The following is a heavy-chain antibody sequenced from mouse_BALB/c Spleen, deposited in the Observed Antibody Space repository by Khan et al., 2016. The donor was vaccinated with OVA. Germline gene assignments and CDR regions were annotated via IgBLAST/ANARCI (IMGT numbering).Heavy chain of an antibody. CDR2: TNPTNGRT. D-gene: IGHD1-1*01. J-gene: IGHJ2*01. CDR1: GYTFTSYW. V-gene: IGHV1S81*02. Sequence: QVQLQQPGAELVKAGASVKMSCKASGYTFTSYWMHWVKQRLGQGLEWFAETNPTNGRTYYNEKFKSKAILTVDNSSSTAYMLLSGPTFEDSAVYYCARIKKIEATYFDYWGQGTTLTVSS. CDR3: ARIKKIEATYFDY.